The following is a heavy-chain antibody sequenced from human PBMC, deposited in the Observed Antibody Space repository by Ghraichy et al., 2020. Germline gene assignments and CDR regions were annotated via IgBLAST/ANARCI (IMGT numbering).Heavy chain of an antibody. CDR3: ARDLAYADFDY. D-gene: IGHD2-8*01. Sequence: ASVKVSCKASGYTFSNYGISWVRQAPGQGLEWVGWISLYSGDIQYTQRLQGRVTITADTSTSTSYMELRSLTSDDTAIYYCARDLAYADFDYWGREPWSPSPQ. CDR2: ISLYSGDI. J-gene: IGHJ4*02. V-gene: IGHV1-18*04. CDR1: GYTFSNYG.